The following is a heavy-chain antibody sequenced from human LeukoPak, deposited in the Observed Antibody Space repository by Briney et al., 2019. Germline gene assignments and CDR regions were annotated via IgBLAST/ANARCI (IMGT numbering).Heavy chain of an antibody. Sequence: GRSLRLSCAASGFTFSSYAMHWVRQAPGKGLEWVAVISYDGSNKYYADSVKGRFTISRDNSKNTLYLQMNSLRAEDTAVYYCAKEGRGLSDAFDIWGQGTMVTVSS. CDR1: GFTFSSYA. CDR3: AKEGRGLSDAFDI. J-gene: IGHJ3*02. V-gene: IGHV3-30-3*01. D-gene: IGHD3-16*01. CDR2: ISYDGSNK.